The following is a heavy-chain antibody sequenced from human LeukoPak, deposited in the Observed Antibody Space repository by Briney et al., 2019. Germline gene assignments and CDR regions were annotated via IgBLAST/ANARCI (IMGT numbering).Heavy chain of an antibody. V-gene: IGHV1-46*01. CDR2: INPSGGAT. CDR3: ARGAGFDDVLPTVPFEY. Sequence: ASVKVSCKASGYTFTRYYMHWVRQAPGQGLDWMGIINPSGGATSYAQKFQGRVTMTRDTSTTTVYMELSSLRAGDTAVFYCARGAGFDDVLPTVPFEYWGQGTLVTVSS. J-gene: IGHJ4*02. D-gene: IGHD3-9*01. CDR1: GYTFTRYY.